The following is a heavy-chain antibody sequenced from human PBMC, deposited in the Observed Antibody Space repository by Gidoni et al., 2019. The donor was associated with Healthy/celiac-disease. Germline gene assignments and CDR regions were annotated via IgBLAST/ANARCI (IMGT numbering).Heavy chain of an antibody. CDR3: ARFHSLHDYGDLPGAFDI. CDR1: GFTFGDDY. J-gene: IGHJ3*02. V-gene: IGHV3-11*01. D-gene: IGHD4-17*01. Sequence: QVQLVESGGGLVKPGGSLRLSCAASGFTFGDDYMSWIRQAPGKGLEWVSYISISGSTIYYADSVKGRFTISRDNAKNSLYLQMNSLRAEDTAVYYCARFHSLHDYGDLPGAFDIWGQGTMVTVSS. CDR2: ISISGSTI.